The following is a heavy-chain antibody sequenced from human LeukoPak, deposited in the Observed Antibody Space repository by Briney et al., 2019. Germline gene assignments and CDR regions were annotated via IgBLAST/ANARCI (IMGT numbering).Heavy chain of an antibody. D-gene: IGHD4-17*01. CDR1: GGSISSYY. CDR3: ARYIGDYGDYGEGYFDY. V-gene: IGHV4-59*01. J-gene: IGHJ4*02. Sequence: SETLSLTCTVSGGSISSYYWSWIRQPPGKGLEWIGYIYYSGSTNYNPSLKSRVTISVDTSKNQFSLKLSSVTAADTAVYYCARYIGDYGDYGEGYFDYWGQGTLVTVSS. CDR2: IYYSGST.